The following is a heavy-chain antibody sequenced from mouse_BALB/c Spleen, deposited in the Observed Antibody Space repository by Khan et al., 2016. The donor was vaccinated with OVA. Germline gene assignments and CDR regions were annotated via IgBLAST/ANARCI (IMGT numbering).Heavy chain of an antibody. CDR2: INPSNGYT. D-gene: IGHD2-14*01. CDR3: VRDGAYHRNDGWFAY. CDR1: GYTFTSYT. V-gene: IGHV1-4*01. J-gene: IGHJ3*01. Sequence: VQLQESGAKLARPGASVKMSCKASGYTFTSYTIHWIKKRPGQGLEWIGYINPSNGYTNYNQKFKDKATLTTAKSSTTAYLQLSSLTSDDSAVNNCVRDGAYHRNDGWFAYWGQGTLVTVSA.